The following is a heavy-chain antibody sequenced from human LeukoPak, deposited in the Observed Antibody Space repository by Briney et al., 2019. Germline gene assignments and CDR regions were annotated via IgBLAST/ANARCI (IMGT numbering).Heavy chain of an antibody. CDR1: GYSISSGYY. CDR3: AREGTRIVVVPAAMIPV. Sequence: SETLSLTCTVSGYSISSGYYWGWIRQPPGKGLEWIGSIYYSGSTYYNPSLKSRVTITVDTSKNQFSLKLSSVTAADTAVYYCAREGTRIVVVPAAMIPVWGKGTTVTVSS. CDR2: IYYSGST. D-gene: IGHD2-2*01. V-gene: IGHV4-38-2*02. J-gene: IGHJ6*04.